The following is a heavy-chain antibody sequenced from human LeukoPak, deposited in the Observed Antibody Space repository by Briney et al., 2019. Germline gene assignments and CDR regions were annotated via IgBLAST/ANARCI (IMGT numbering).Heavy chain of an antibody. D-gene: IGHD1-1*01. CDR1: GGSISSGDYY. CDR2: IYYSGST. Sequence: SQTLSLTCTVSGGSISSGDYYWSWIRQPPGKGLEWIGYIYYSGSTYYNPSLKSRVTISVDTSKNQFSLKLSSVTAADTAVYYCARDPYNWNDVHAFDIWGQGTMVTVSS. J-gene: IGHJ3*02. V-gene: IGHV4-30-4*08. CDR3: ARDPYNWNDVHAFDI.